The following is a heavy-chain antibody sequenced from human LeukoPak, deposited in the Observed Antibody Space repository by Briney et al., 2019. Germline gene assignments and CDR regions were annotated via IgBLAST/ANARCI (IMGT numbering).Heavy chain of an antibody. V-gene: IGHV3-30-3*01. J-gene: IGHJ4*02. CDR1: GFTFSSYA. CDR2: ISHDGSNK. CDR3: ARPPQRFLEWLFDY. D-gene: IGHD3-3*01. Sequence: GGSLRLSCAASGFTFSSYAMHWVRQAPGKGLEWVAVISHDGSNKYYADSVKGRFTISRDNSKNTLYLQMNSLRAEDTAVYYCARPPQRFLEWLFDYWGQGTLVTVSS.